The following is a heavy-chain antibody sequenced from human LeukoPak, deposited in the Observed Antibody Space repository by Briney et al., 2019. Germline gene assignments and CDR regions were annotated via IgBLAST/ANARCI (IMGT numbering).Heavy chain of an antibody. CDR3: GRAPETYILGPVES. J-gene: IGHJ5*02. D-gene: IGHD1-1*01. Sequence: SETLSLTCTVSGGSPSSGSHYWSWIRQPPGKGLEWIGYTSYTGSTYYYPCLKSRLTISVDTSENQFSLKLSSVTAAETAVYYCGRAPETYILGPVESWGEGTLVTVSS. CDR2: TSYTGST. CDR1: GGSPSSGSHY. V-gene: IGHV4-31*03.